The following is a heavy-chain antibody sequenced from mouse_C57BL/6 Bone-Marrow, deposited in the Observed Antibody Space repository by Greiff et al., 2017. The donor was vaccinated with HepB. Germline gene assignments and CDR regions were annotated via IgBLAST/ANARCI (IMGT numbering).Heavy chain of an antibody. J-gene: IGHJ4*01. CDR3: ARALYYDYDDAMDY. V-gene: IGHV3-6*01. CDR2: ISYDGSN. CDR1: GYSITSGYY. D-gene: IGHD2-4*01. Sequence: DVKLQESGPGLVKPSQSLSLTCSVTGYSITSGYYWNWIRQFPGNKLEWMGYISYDGSNNYNPSLKNRISITRDTSKNQFFLKLNSVTTEDTATYYCARALYYDYDDAMDYWGQGTSVTVSS.